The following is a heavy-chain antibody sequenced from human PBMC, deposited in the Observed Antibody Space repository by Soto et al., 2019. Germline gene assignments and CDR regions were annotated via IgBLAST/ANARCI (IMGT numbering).Heavy chain of an antibody. CDR3: AKNRDTYYYDSSTWFDP. CDR2: ISYDGSNK. V-gene: IGHV3-30*18. CDR1: GFTFSSYG. J-gene: IGHJ5*02. Sequence: GSLRLSCAASGFTFSSYGMHWVRQAPGKGLEWVAVISYDGSNKYYADSVKGRFTISRDNSKNTLYLQMNSLRAEDTAVYYCAKNRDTYYYDSSTWFDPWGQGTLVTVSS. D-gene: IGHD3-22*01.